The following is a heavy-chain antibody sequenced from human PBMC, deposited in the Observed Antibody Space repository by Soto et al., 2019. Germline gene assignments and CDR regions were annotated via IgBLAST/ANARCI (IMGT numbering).Heavy chain of an antibody. J-gene: IGHJ5*02. CDR2: IHHGGNT. V-gene: IGHV4-30-2*01. CDR1: GYSISSGAYS. CDR3: ARAPSRGCSGDICYSGMEWFDP. D-gene: IGHD2-15*01. Sequence: PSQTLSLTCAFSGYSISSGAYSWSWIRQPPGKGLEWIGYIHHGGNTYYNPSLKSRVTISVDRSKNQFSLKLNSVTAADTAVYYCARAPSRGCSGDICYSGMEWFDPWGQGTLVTVSS.